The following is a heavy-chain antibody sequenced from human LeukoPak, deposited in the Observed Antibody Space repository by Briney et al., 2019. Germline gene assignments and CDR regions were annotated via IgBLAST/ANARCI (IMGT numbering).Heavy chain of an antibody. D-gene: IGHD2-2*03. CDR3: ARELAVSMDGLDY. V-gene: IGHV3-30-3*01. Sequence: GGSLRLSCAASGFTFSSYAMHWVRQAPGKGLEWVAVISYDGCNKYYADSVKGRFTISRDNSKNTLYLQMNSLRAEDTAVYYCARELAVSMDGLDYWGQGTLVTVSS. CDR2: ISYDGCNK. CDR1: GFTFSSYA. J-gene: IGHJ4*02.